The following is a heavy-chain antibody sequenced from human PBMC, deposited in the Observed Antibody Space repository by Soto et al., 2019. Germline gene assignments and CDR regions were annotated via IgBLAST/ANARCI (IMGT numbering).Heavy chain of an antibody. CDR3: ARDRGYYDSSGPI. CDR2: IYYSGST. D-gene: IGHD3-22*01. Sequence: PSETLSLTCTVSGGSTSSGDYYWSWIRQPPGKGLEWIGYIYYSGSTYYNPSLKSRVTISVDTSKNQFSLKLSSVTAADTAVYYCARDRGYYDSSGPIWGQGTMVTVSS. CDR1: GGSTSSGDYY. J-gene: IGHJ3*02. V-gene: IGHV4-30-4*01.